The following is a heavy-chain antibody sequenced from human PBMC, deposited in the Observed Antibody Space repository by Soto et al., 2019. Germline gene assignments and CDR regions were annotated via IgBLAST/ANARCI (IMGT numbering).Heavy chain of an antibody. CDR2: IFYSGST. V-gene: IGHV4-59*08. Sequence: PSETLSLTCTVSGGSISSYYWSWIRQPPGKGLEWIGYIFYSGSTNYNPSLKSRVTISVDTSKNQFSLKLSSVTAADTAVYYCARPSLSSFAYYETWGQGTLVTVSS. J-gene: IGHJ5*02. D-gene: IGHD3-3*01. CDR1: GGSISSYY. CDR3: ARPSLSSFAYYET.